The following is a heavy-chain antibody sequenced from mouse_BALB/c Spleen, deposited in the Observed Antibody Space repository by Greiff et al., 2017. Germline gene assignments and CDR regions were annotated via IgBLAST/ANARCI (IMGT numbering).Heavy chain of an antibody. CDR3: ARDLGRFDY. CDR2: ISSGGSYT. Sequence: EVQGVESGGGLVKPGGSLKLSCAASGFTFSSYAMSWVRQSPEKRLEWVAEISSGGSYTYYPDTVTGRFTISRDNAKNTLYLEMSSLRSEDTAMYYCARDLGRFDYWGQGTTLTVSS. V-gene: IGHV5-9-4*01. CDR1: GFTFSSYA. J-gene: IGHJ2*01. D-gene: IGHD4-1*01.